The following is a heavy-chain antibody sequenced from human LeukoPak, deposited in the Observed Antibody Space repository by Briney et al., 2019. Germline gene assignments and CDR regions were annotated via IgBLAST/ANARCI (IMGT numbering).Heavy chain of an antibody. CDR1: GGSISSSNYY. J-gene: IGHJ4*02. CDR3: ARLNTFRVYSFDY. CDR2: VHYTGGT. Sequence: PSEALSLTCTVSGGSISSSNYYWGWIRQPPGKGLEWVGSVHYTGGTYYNPSLKSRVTISVDTSKNQFSLKLSSVTAADTAVYYCARLNTFRVYSFDYWGQGTLVTVSS. V-gene: IGHV4-39*01.